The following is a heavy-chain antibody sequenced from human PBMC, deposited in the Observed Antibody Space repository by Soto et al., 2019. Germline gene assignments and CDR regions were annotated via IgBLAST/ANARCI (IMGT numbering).Heavy chain of an antibody. D-gene: IGHD2-2*01. CDR1: GGTFSSYA. V-gene: IGHV1-69*01. Sequence: QVQLVQSGAEVKKPGSSVKVSCKASGGTFSSYAISWVRQAPGQGLEWMGGIIPIFGTANYAQKFQGRVTITADESTSTAFLELSSLRSEDTAVYYCASSDCSSTSCYAKMPYYYYYGMAVWGQGPTVTVSS. CDR3: ASSDCSSTSCYAKMPYYYYYGMAV. CDR2: IIPIFGTA. J-gene: IGHJ6*02.